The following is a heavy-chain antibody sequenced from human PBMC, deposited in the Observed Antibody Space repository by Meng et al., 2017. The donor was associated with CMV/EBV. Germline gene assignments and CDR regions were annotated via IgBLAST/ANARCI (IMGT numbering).Heavy chain of an antibody. V-gene: IGHV3-21*01. Sequence: GESLKISCAASGFTFSSYSMNWVRQAPGKGLEWVSSISSSSSYIYYADSVKGRFTISRDNAKNSLYLQMNSLRAEDTAVYYCARDTITMMASDYWGQGTLVTVSS. CDR1: GFTFSSYS. CDR3: ARDTITMMASDY. CDR2: ISSSSSYI. D-gene: IGHD3-22*01. J-gene: IGHJ4*02.